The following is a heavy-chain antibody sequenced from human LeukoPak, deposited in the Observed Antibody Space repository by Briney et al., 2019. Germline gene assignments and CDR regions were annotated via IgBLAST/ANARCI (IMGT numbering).Heavy chain of an antibody. Sequence: SETLSLTCTVSGGSISFGNYYWGCIRQPPGKGLEWIGGFYYSGSTYDNPSLKSRVTISVDTSKNQFSLKLSSVTAADTAVYYCARVPLGYCSSTSCYRTGYYYYYMDVWGKGTTVTVSS. CDR2: FYYSGST. D-gene: IGHD2-2*02. CDR1: GGSISFGNYY. J-gene: IGHJ6*03. CDR3: ARVPLGYCSSTSCYRTGYYYYYMDV. V-gene: IGHV4-39*07.